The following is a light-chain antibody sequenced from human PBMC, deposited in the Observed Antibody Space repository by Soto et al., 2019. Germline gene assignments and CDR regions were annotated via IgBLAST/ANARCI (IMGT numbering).Light chain of an antibody. CDR1: QSVFYSSNNKNY. Sequence: DFVMTQSPDSLAVSLGERATINCKSSQSVFYSSNNKNYLAWYQQKPGQPPKLLIYWASTRKSGVPDRFSGSGSGTDFTLTISSLQAEDVAVYYCQQYYNTPLSFGGGTKVEIK. CDR3: QQYYNTPLS. V-gene: IGKV4-1*01. CDR2: WAS. J-gene: IGKJ4*01.